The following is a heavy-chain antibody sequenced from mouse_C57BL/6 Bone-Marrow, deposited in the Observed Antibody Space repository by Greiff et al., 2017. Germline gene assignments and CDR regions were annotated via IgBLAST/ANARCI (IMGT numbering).Heavy chain of an antibody. V-gene: IGHV14-3*01. J-gene: IGHJ3*01. CDR1: GFNIKDNY. CDR2: IDPANGNT. Sequence: EVKLVQSVAELVRPGASVKLSCTASGFNIKDNYMHWVKQRPEQGLEWIGRIDPANGNTKYAPKFQGKATITADTSSNTAYLQLSSLTSEDTAIYNCSRSMGRGIAYWGQGTLVTVSA. D-gene: IGHD4-1*01. CDR3: SRSMGRGIAY.